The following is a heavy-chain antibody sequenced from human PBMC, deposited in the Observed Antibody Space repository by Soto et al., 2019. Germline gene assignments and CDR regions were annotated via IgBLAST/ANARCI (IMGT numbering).Heavy chain of an antibody. J-gene: IGHJ2*01. CDR1: GYTFSDYF. CDR2: VNPKRGGT. D-gene: IGHD3-10*01. Sequence: QAQLVQSGTEVKKPGASVRVSCKTYGYTFSDYFLHWVRQAPGQGPEWMGFVNPKRGGTQYAQKFQGRVSMTRETSITTVYMDLGGLPSDDTAVYFCARDQGIPGQFWYFAIWGLGTLVTVSS. V-gene: IGHV1-2*02. CDR3: ARDQGIPGQFWYFAI.